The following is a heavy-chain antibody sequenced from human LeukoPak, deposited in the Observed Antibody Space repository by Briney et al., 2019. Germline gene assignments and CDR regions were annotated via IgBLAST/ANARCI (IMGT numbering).Heavy chain of an antibody. CDR2: INANSGGT. V-gene: IGHV1-2*02. D-gene: IGHD4-23*01. CDR3: ARGGHGGNSFDY. J-gene: IGHJ4*02. Sequence: ASVKVSCKASGYTFTGYYMHWVRRAPGQGLEWMGWINANSGGTDYAQKFQDRVTMTRDTSISTAYMELSRLRSDDTAVYYCARGGHGGNSFDYWGQGTLVTVSS. CDR1: GYTFTGYY.